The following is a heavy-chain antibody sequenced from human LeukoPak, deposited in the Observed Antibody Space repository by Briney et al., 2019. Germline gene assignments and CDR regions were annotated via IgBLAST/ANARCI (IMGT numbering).Heavy chain of an antibody. V-gene: IGHV4-4*07. Sequence: SETLSLTCTVSGGSISSYYWSWIRQPAGKGLEWIGRIYTTGITNYNPSLKSRVTMSVDTSKNQFSLKLTSVTAADTAVYYCARNGYYYDSSGYYFWGQGTLVTVSS. J-gene: IGHJ4*02. CDR3: ARNGYYYDSSGYYF. CDR2: IYTTGIT. CDR1: GGSISSYY. D-gene: IGHD3-22*01.